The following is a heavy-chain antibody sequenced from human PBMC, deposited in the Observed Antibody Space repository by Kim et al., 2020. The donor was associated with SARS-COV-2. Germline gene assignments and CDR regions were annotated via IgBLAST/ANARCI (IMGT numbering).Heavy chain of an antibody. CDR2: A. V-gene: IGHV1-69*01. Sequence: ANYAQKFQGRVTITADESTSTAYMELSSLRSEDTAVYYCARDVPGDWFDPWGQGTLVTVSS. D-gene: IGHD3-10*02. CDR3: ARDVPGDWFDP. J-gene: IGHJ5*02.